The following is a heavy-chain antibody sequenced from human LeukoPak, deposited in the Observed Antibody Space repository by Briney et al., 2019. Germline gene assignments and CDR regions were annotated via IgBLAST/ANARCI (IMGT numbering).Heavy chain of an antibody. V-gene: IGHV4-59*08. D-gene: IGHD6-13*01. Sequence: SETLSLTCTVSGGSISSYYWSWIRQPPGKGLEWIGYIYYSGSTNYYPSLKSRVTISVDTSKNQFSLKLSSVTAADTAVYYCAALRKYSSSWIRGINAFDIWGQGTMVTVSS. J-gene: IGHJ3*02. CDR1: GGSISSYY. CDR3: AALRKYSSSWIRGINAFDI. CDR2: IYYSGST.